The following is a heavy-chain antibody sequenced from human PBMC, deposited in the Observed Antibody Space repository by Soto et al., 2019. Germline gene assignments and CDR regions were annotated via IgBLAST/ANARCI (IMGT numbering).Heavy chain of an antibody. CDR1: GFSFSAYW. Sequence: EVQLVESGGGLVQPGGSLRLSCEASGFSFSAYWMSWVRQAPGKGLEWVANINQDGSKQYYVDSVKGRFTISRNNAKNSLYLQMKSLRAEDTAVFYCATDFDVWDRGTLVPVSS. CDR3: ATDFDV. J-gene: IGHJ2*01. CDR2: INQDGSKQ. V-gene: IGHV3-7*01.